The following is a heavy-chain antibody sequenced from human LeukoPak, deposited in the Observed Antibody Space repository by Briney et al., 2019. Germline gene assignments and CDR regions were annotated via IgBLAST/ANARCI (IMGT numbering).Heavy chain of an antibody. Sequence: GRSLRLSCAASGFTFSSYGMHWVRQAPGKGLEWVAVISYDGSNKYYADSVKGRFTISRDNSKNTLYLQMNSLRAEDTAVYYCAKDGSDCSSTSCYWLGDFDYWGQGTLVTASS. CDR3: AKDGSDCSSTSCYWLGDFDY. D-gene: IGHD2-2*01. J-gene: IGHJ4*02. V-gene: IGHV3-30*18. CDR1: GFTFSSYG. CDR2: ISYDGSNK.